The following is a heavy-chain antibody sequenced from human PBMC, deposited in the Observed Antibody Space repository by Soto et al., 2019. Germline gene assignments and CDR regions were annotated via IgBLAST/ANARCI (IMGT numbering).Heavy chain of an antibody. CDR2: IIPIFGTA. CDR1: GGTFSSYA. Sequence: ASGRVSCKASGGTFSSYAISWVRQAPGQGLEWMGGIIPIFGTANYAQKFQGRVTITADESTSTAYMELSSLRSEDTAVYYCARDGTLYGDYVGYFDYWGQGTLVTVSS. D-gene: IGHD4-17*01. J-gene: IGHJ4*02. CDR3: ARDGTLYGDYVGYFDY. V-gene: IGHV1-69*13.